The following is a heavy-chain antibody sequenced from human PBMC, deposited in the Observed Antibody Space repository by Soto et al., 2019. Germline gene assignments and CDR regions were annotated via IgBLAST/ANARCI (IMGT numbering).Heavy chain of an antibody. CDR3: ARVYASAAAAHYYYYYMDV. CDR2: IIPILGIA. V-gene: IGHV1-69*02. CDR1: GGTFSSYT. Sequence: GASVKVSCKASGGTFSSYTISWVRQAPGQGLEWMGRIIPILGIANYAQKFQGRVTITADKSTSTAYMELSSLRSEDTAVYYCARVYASAAAAHYYYYYMDVWGKGTTVTVSS. D-gene: IGHD6-13*01. J-gene: IGHJ6*03.